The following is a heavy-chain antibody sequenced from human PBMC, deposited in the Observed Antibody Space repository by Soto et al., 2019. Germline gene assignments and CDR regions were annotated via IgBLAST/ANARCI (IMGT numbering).Heavy chain of an antibody. D-gene: IGHD3-22*01. J-gene: IGHJ5*02. V-gene: IGHV1-69*01. Sequence: QVQLVQSGAEVKKPGSSMKVSCKASGGTFNSYDINWVRQAPGQGLEWMGGIIPIVETPKYAQKFQGRVTITADESTNTGYMELSRLRSEDTAMYYCARLSRPNYYDTSGFFKGNWFDPWGQGTLVTVSS. CDR2: IIPIVETP. CDR1: GGTFNSYD. CDR3: ARLSRPNYYDTSGFFKGNWFDP.